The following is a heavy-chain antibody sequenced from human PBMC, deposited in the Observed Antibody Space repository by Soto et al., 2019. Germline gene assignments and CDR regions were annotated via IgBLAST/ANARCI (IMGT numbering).Heavy chain of an antibody. CDR3: ARGHASPYGSGSYYTKYGMDV. V-gene: IGHV1-2*04. D-gene: IGHD3-10*01. CDR1: GYTFTGYY. CDR2: INPNSGGT. Sequence: ASVKVSCKASGYTFTGYYMHWVRQAPGQGLEWMGWINPNSGGTNYAQKFQGWVTMTRDTSISTAYMELSRLRSDDTAVYYCARGHASPYGSGSYYTKYGMDVWGQGTPVTAP. J-gene: IGHJ6*02.